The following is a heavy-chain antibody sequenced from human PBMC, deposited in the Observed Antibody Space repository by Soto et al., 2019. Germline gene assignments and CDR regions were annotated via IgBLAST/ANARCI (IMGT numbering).Heavy chain of an antibody. CDR3: ARPKGVYYGSGSYWNWFDP. J-gene: IGHJ5*02. Sequence: SETLSLTCTVSGGSVSSGSYYWSWIRQPPGKGLEWIGEINHSGSTNYNPSLKSRVTISVDTSKNQFSLKLSSVTAADTAVYYCARPKGVYYGSGSYWNWFDPWGQGTLVTVSS. CDR2: INHSGST. D-gene: IGHD3-10*01. V-gene: IGHV4-39*07. CDR1: GGSVSSGSYY.